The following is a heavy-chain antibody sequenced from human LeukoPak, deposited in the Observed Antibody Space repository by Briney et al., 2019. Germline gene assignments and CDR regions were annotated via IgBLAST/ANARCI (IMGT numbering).Heavy chain of an antibody. CDR1: GFTFSSYA. J-gene: IGHJ4*02. CDR3: AANLIAVAADFDY. Sequence: SGGSLRLSCAASGFTFSSYAMHWVRQAPGKGLEWVAVISYDGSNKYYADSVKGRFTISSDNSKNTLYLQMNSLRAEDTAVYYCAANLIAVAADFDYWGQGTLVTVSS. D-gene: IGHD6-19*01. V-gene: IGHV3-30-3*01. CDR2: ISYDGSNK.